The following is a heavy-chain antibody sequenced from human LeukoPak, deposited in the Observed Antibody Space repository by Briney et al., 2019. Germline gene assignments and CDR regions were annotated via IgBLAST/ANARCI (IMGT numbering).Heavy chain of an antibody. J-gene: IGHJ3*02. Sequence: SETLSLTCTVSGGSISGFYWSWLRQPPGKGLEWIGYIYSSGSTNYSPSLKSRVTISVDTSKNQFSLKLSSVTAADTAVYYCARFASWDGYNYVEAFDIWGQGTLVSVSS. CDR2: IYSSGST. CDR1: GGSISGFY. CDR3: ARFASWDGYNYVEAFDI. D-gene: IGHD5-24*01. V-gene: IGHV4-4*09.